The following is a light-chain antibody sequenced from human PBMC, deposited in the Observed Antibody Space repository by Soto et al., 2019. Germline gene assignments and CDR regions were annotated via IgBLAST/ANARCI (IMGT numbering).Light chain of an antibody. CDR2: ENS. V-gene: IGLV1-51*02. CDR1: SSNIGSND. J-gene: IGLJ1*01. CDR3: GTWDSSLIAL. Sequence: QSVLTQPPSVSAAPGQKVTISCSGNSSNIGSNDVSWYQQLPGKAPKLLIYENSQRPSGIPDRFSGPKSGTSATLGITGLQTGDEADYYCGTWDSSLIALFGTGTKVTVL.